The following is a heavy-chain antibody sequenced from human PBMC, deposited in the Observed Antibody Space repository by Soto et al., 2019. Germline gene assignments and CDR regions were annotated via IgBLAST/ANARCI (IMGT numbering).Heavy chain of an antibody. CDR1: GDSISSGNKY. D-gene: IGHD3-9*01. CDR3: ARVPSPFDYYYAMDV. Sequence: QVQLRESGPGLVMPSQTLSLTCTVSGDSISSGNKYWSWIRQPPGKGLEWIGYIFSSGTTYHNPSLTSRLSLSLDASQNQFSLKRNSVTDADTAVYFCARVPSPFDYYYAMDVWGQGTTVTVSS. V-gene: IGHV4-30-4*01. CDR2: IFSSGTT. J-gene: IGHJ6*02.